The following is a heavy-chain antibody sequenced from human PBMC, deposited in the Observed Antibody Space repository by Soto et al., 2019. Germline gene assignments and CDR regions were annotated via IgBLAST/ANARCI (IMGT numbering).Heavy chain of an antibody. D-gene: IGHD3-16*01. CDR2: IFYSRTT. CDR1: GGSINSGGYY. Sequence: QVQLHESGPGLVKPSQTLSLTCTVSGGSINSGGYYWTWSRRHPGKCLEWIGYIFYSRTTSYNPSLKRRVTMSGDTSKNQFSLRLRSVTAADSAVYYCARESAGEIAYSFDFWGQGTPVTVSS. CDR3: ARESAGEIAYSFDF. V-gene: IGHV4-31*03. J-gene: IGHJ4*02.